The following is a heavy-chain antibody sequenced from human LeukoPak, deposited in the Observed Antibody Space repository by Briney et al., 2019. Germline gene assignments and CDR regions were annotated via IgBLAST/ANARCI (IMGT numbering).Heavy chain of an antibody. J-gene: IGHJ5*02. Sequence: PGGSLRLSCVASGFSFTGNWMSWVRQAPGKGPEWVASIKEDGSEKYYGDSVTGRFTISRDNAKNSLYLQMNSLRAEDTAVYYCAQEGTWGQGTLVTVSS. CDR1: GFSFTGNW. CDR2: IKEDGSEK. CDR3: AQEGT. V-gene: IGHV3-7*01.